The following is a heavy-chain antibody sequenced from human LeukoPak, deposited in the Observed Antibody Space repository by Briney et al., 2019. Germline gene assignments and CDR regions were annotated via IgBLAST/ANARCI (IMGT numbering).Heavy chain of an antibody. V-gene: IGHV4-59*01. Sequence: TPSETLSLTCTVSGGSISSYYWSWIRQPPGKGLEWIGCIYYSGSTNYNPSLKSRVTISVDTSKNQFSLKLSSVTAADTAVYYCARSKLWFGELFDYWGQGTLVTVSS. CDR1: GGSISSYY. D-gene: IGHD3-10*01. J-gene: IGHJ4*02. CDR2: IYYSGST. CDR3: ARSKLWFGELFDY.